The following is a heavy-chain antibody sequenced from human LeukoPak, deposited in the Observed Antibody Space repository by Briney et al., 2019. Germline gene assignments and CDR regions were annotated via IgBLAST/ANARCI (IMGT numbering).Heavy chain of an antibody. V-gene: IGHV4-31*03. J-gene: IGHJ5*02. CDR1: GGSISSGGYY. Sequence: SETLSLTCTVSGGSISSGGYYWSWIRQHPGKGLEWIGYIYYSGSTYYNPSLKSRVTISVDTSKNQFSLKLSSVTAADTAVYYCARVTTVVTNWFDPWGQGTLVTVSS. D-gene: IGHD4-23*01. CDR3: ARVTTVVTNWFDP. CDR2: IYYSGST.